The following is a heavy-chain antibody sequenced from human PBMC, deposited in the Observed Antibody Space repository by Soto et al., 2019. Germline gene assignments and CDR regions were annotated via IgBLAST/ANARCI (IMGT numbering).Heavy chain of an antibody. Sequence: GGSLRLSCAASGFTFDDYAMHWVRQAPGKGLEWVSLISGDGGSTYYADSVKGRFTISRDNSKNSLYLQMNSLRTEDTAVYYCAKDPTGITGTLRANWFDPWGQGTLVTVSS. CDR3: AKDPTGITGTLRANWFDP. J-gene: IGHJ5*02. CDR2: ISGDGGST. V-gene: IGHV3-43*02. CDR1: GFTFDDYA. D-gene: IGHD1-20*01.